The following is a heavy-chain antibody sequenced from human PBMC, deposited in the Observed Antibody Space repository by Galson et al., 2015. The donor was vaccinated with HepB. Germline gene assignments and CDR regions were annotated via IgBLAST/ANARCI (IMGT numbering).Heavy chain of an antibody. Sequence: SLRLSCAASGFTLSSYGMHWVRQAPGKGLEWVAVISYDGSNKYYADSVKGRFTISRDNSKNTLYLQMNSLRAEDTAVYYCAKEVGRGYYYGMDVWGQGTTVTVSS. CDR3: AKEVGRGYYYGMDV. V-gene: IGHV3-30*18. CDR2: ISYDGSNK. D-gene: IGHD1-26*01. CDR1: GFTLSSYG. J-gene: IGHJ6*02.